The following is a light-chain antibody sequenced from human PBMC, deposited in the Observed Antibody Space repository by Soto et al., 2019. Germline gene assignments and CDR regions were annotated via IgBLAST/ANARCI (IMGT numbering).Light chain of an antibody. CDR2: GAS. J-gene: IGKJ5*01. CDR1: QGVSSY. V-gene: IGKV3-15*01. CDR3: QQYNNWPFIT. Sequence: ILLTQSPATLSLSPGERATLSCRASQGVSSYLAWYQQKPGQAPRLLIYGASSRATGIPARFSGSGSGTEFTLTISSLQSEDFAVYYCQQYNNWPFITFGQGTRLEIK.